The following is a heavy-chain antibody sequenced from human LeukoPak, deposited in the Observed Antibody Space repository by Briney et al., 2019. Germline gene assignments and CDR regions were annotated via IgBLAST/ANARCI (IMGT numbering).Heavy chain of an antibody. CDR1: GGTFSSYA. J-gene: IGHJ4*02. CDR3: ASSVSGWGYFDY. V-gene: IGHV1-69*01. CDR2: IIPIFGTA. D-gene: IGHD6-19*01. Sequence: SVKVSCKASGGTFSSYAISWVRQAPGQGLEWMGGIIPIFGTANYAQKFQGRVTITADESTSTAYIELSSLRSEDTAVYYCASSVSGWGYFDYWGQGTLVTVSS.